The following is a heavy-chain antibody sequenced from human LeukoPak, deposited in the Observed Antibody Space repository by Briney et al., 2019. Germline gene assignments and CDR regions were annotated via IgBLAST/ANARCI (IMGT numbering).Heavy chain of an antibody. CDR3: ARDYYGSGPLYYYGMDV. CDR1: GYTFTGYY. V-gene: IGHV1-2*02. D-gene: IGHD3-10*01. J-gene: IGHJ6*02. CDR2: INPNSGGT. Sequence: ALVKVSCKASGYTFTGYYMHWVRQAPGQGLEWMGWINPNSGGTNYAQKFQGRVTMTRDTSISTAYMELSRLRSDDTAVYYCARDYYGSGPLYYYGMDVWGQGTTVTVSS.